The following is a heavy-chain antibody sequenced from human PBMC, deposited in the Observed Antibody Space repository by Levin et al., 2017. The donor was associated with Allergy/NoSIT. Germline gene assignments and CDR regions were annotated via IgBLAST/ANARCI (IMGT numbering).Heavy chain of an antibody. Sequence: GGSLRLSCAASGFTFSSYAMHWVRQAPGKGLEWVAVISYDGSNKYYADSVKGRFTISRDNSKNTLYLQMNSLRAEDTAVYYCARTISSGWYGLDYWGQGTLVTVSS. V-gene: IGHV3-30-3*01. CDR2: ISYDGSNK. D-gene: IGHD6-19*01. CDR1: GFTFSSYA. CDR3: ARTISSGWYGLDY. J-gene: IGHJ4*02.